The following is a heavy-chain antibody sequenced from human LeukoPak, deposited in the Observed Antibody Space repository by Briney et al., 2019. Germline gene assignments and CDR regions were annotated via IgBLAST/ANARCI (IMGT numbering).Heavy chain of an antibody. CDR1: GFTFSSYE. V-gene: IGHV3-48*03. Sequence: GGSLRLSCAASGFTFSSYEMNWVRQAPGKGLEWVSYISSNGGNTYYADSVTGRFTISRDNAKNSLYLQMNSLRAEDTAVYYCAREDTAMASFDYWGQGTLVPASS. CDR2: ISSNGGNT. D-gene: IGHD5-18*01. J-gene: IGHJ4*02. CDR3: AREDTAMASFDY.